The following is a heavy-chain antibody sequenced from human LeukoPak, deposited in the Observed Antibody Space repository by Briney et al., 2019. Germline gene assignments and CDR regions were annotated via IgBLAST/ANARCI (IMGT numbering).Heavy chain of an antibody. V-gene: IGHV4-61*01. D-gene: IGHD3-10*01. J-gene: IGHJ6*02. Sequence: SETLSLTCTVPDGSVGSASYYWSWIRQPPGKGLEWVGCIYYSGSTNYNPSLKSRVTISLDTSKNQFSLKLSSVTAADTAAYYCARDPSPIYGSGYYYYGLDVWGQGTTVTVSS. CDR1: DGSVGSASYY. CDR2: IYYSGST. CDR3: ARDPSPIYGSGYYYYGLDV.